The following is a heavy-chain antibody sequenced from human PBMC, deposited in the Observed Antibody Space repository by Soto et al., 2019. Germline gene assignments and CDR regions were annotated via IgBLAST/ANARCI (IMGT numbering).Heavy chain of an antibody. V-gene: IGHV4-30-4*01. D-gene: IGHD6-19*01. CDR1: GGSISSGDYY. J-gene: IGHJ5*02. Sequence: SETLSLTCTVSGGSISSGDYYWSWIRQPPGKGLEWIGYIYYSGSTYYSPSLKSRVTISVDTSKNQFSLKLSSVTAADTAVYYCARYTYRSGRFDPWGQGTLVTVSS. CDR2: IYYSGST. CDR3: ARYTYRSGRFDP.